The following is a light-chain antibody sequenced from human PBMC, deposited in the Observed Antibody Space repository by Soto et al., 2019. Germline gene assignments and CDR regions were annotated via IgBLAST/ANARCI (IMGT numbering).Light chain of an antibody. CDR2: DNH. CDR3: AAWDDSLNAFYV. V-gene: IGLV1-44*01. J-gene: IGLJ1*01. Sequence: QSVLAQPPSVSGTPGQRVTISCSGSRSNIGSNTVNWYQDLPGTAPKLLVYDNHHRPSGVPDRFSGSKSGTSASPAISGLQSEDEAEYYCAAWDDSLNAFYVFGTGTKVTVL. CDR1: RSNIGSNT.